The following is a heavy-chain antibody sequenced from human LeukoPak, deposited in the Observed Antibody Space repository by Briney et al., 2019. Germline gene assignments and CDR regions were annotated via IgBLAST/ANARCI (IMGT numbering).Heavy chain of an antibody. CDR3: ARDGTVLGAFDI. J-gene: IGHJ3*02. CDR2: ISAYNGNT. D-gene: IGHD4-17*01. V-gene: IGHV1-18*01. Sequence: GASVKVSCKASGYTFSSYGISWVRQAPGQGLEWTGWISAYNGNTDYAQKLQGRVTMTTDTSTSTAYMELRSLRSDDTAVYYCARDGTVLGAFDIWGQGTMVTVSS. CDR1: GYTFSSYG.